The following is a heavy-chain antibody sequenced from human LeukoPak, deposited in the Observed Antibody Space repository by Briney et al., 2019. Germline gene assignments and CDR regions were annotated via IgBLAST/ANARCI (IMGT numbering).Heavy chain of an antibody. CDR3: ARRDVNAMDV. Sequence: GESLKISCKGSGYTFTTYWIGWVRQMPGKGLEWVGIIYPGDSETRYSPSFQGQVTISVDKSISSAYLQWSSLKASDTAMYYCARRDVNAMDVWGQGTTVIVSS. V-gene: IGHV5-51*01. CDR2: IYPGDSET. D-gene: IGHD2/OR15-2a*01. J-gene: IGHJ6*02. CDR1: GYTFTTYW.